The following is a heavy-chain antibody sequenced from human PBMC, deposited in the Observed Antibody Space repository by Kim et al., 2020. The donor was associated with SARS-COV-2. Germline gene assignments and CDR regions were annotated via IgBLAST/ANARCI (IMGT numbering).Heavy chain of an antibody. D-gene: IGHD1-26*01. CDR3: ARDLLVGATSYGMDV. V-gene: IGHV3-33*01. Sequence: GGSLRLSCAASGFTFSSYGMHWVRQAPGKGLEWVAVIWCDGSNKYYADSVKGRFTISRDNSKNTLYLQMNSLRAEDTALYYCARDLLVGATSYGMDVWGQGTTVTVSS. CDR2: IWCDGSNK. CDR1: GFTFSSYG. J-gene: IGHJ6*02.